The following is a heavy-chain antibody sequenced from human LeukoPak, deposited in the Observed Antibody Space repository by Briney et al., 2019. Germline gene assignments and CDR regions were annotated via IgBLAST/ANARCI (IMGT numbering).Heavy chain of an antibody. J-gene: IGHJ3*02. Sequence: PSETLSLTCTVSGGSISSYYWSWIRQPPGKGLEWIGYIYYSGSTNYNPSLKSRVTISVDTSKNQFSLKLSSVTAADTAVYYCARTGDLRFDIWGKGTMVTVSS. CDR1: GGSISSYY. CDR2: IYYSGST. D-gene: IGHD3-16*01. CDR3: ARTGDLRFDI. V-gene: IGHV4-59*01.